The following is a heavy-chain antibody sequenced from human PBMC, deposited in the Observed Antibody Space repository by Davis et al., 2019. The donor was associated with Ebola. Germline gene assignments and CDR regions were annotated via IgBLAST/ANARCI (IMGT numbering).Heavy chain of an antibody. CDR2: INPNSGGT. CDR3: ARGDYFDSSGYYYVTAFDV. CDR1: GYTFTGYY. V-gene: IGHV1-2*02. J-gene: IGHJ3*01. D-gene: IGHD3-22*01. Sequence: ASVKVSCKASGYTFTGYYMHWVRQAPGQGLEWMGWINPNSGGTNYAQKFQGRVTMTRDTSISTAYIELSRLRSEDTAVYYCARGDYFDSSGYYYVTAFDVWGQGTMVTVSS.